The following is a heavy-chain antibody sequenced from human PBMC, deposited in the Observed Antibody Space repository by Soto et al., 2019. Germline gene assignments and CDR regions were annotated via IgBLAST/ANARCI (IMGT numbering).Heavy chain of an antibody. J-gene: IGHJ4*02. D-gene: IGHD2-2*01. CDR2: ISSDSRTI. CDR1: GFSLSDYA. CDR3: ARARVVPDATDIDY. V-gene: IGHV3-48*02. Sequence: PGGSLRLSFVASGFSLSDYAVNWVRQAPGKGLEWVSFISSDSRTIYYADSVEGRFTVSRDNARNSVSLQMDSLRDEDAAVYYCARARVVPDATDIDYWGQGTLVTVSS.